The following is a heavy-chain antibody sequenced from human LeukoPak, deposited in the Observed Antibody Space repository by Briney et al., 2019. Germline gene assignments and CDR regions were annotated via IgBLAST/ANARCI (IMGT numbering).Heavy chain of an antibody. D-gene: IGHD1-26*01. V-gene: IGHV4-4*07. CDR1: GGSINNYY. CDR3: ARGIVGAIPYWYFDL. Sequence: SETLSLTCTVSGGSINNYYWSWIRQPAGKGLEWIGRIYTSGSTNYNPSLKSRVTISVDTSKNQFSLKLSSVTAADTAVYYCARGIVGAIPYWYFDLWGRGTLVTVSS. J-gene: IGHJ2*01. CDR2: IYTSGST.